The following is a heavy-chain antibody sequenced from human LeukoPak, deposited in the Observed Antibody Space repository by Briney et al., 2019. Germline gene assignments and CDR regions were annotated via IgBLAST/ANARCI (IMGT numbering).Heavy chain of an antibody. D-gene: IGHD2/OR15-2a*01. Sequence: GGSLRLSCAASGFTFSSYGMHWVRQAPGKGLEWVANIKQDGSEKYYVDSVKGRFTISRDNAKNSLYLQMNSLRAEDTAVYYCRLSYSFDYWGQGTLVTVSS. CDR1: GFTFSSYG. CDR2: IKQDGSEK. CDR3: RLSYSFDY. V-gene: IGHV3-7*01. J-gene: IGHJ4*02.